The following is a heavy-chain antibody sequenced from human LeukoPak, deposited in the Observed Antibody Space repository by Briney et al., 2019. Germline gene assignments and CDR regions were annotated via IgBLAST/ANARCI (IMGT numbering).Heavy chain of an antibody. CDR2: IYYSGST. V-gene: IGHV4-39*01. J-gene: IGHJ4*02. Sequence: SETLSLTCTVSGGPISSSSYYWGWIRQPPGKGLEWTGSIYYSGSTYYNPSLKSRVIISVDTSKNQFSLKLSSVTAADTAVYYCASVRWDYDYWGQGTLVTVSS. CDR3: ASVRWDYDY. D-gene: IGHD3-10*01. CDR1: GGPISSSSYY.